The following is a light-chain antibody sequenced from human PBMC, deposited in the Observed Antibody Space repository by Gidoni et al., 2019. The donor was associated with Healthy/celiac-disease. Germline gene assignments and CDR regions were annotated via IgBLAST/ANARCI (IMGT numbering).Light chain of an antibody. CDR3: CSYAGSYTWV. J-gene: IGLJ3*02. Sequence: QSALTQPRSVSGSPGQSVTISCTGTSSDVGGYNYVSWYQQHPGKAPKLMIYDVSKRPSGVPERFSGSKSNTASLTISGLQAEDEADYYCCSYAGSYTWVFGGGTKLTVL. CDR1: SSDVGGYNY. V-gene: IGLV2-11*01. CDR2: DVS.